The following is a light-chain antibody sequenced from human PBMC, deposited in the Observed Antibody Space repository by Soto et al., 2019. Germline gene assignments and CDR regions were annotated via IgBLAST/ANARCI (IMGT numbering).Light chain of an antibody. CDR3: QKYNSAPWT. V-gene: IGKV3-15*01. J-gene: IGKJ1*01. CDR1: QSVSSN. CDR2: GAS. Sequence: EIVMTQSPATLSVSPGERATLSCRASQSVSSNLAWYQQKPGQAPRLLIYGASTRATGIPARFSGSGSGTDFTLTISSLQPEDVATYYCQKYNSAPWTFGQGTKVAIK.